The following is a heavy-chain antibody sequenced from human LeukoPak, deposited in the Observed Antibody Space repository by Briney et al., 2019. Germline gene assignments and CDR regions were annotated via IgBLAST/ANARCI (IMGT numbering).Heavy chain of an antibody. J-gene: IGHJ4*02. Sequence: GGSLRLSCAASGITFSRFWMSWVRQAPGKGLQWVANINQDGSEKHYVDSVKGRFTISRDNAMNSLYLQMNSLRAEDTAIYYCARSLPYGTTWYGRSDFWGQGTLVTVSS. CDR2: INQDGSEK. CDR1: GITFSRFW. D-gene: IGHD6-13*01. CDR3: ARSLPYGTTWYGRSDF. V-gene: IGHV3-7*03.